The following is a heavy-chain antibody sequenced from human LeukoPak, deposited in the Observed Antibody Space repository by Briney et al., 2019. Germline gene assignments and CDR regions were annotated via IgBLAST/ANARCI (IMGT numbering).Heavy chain of an antibody. J-gene: IGHJ4*02. CDR2: MHYSGST. D-gene: IGHD4-17*01. Sequence: PSETLSLTCTVSCGSISSTTYYWGWIRQPPGKGLEWIGSMHYSGSTYYNPSLNSRVTISLDTSKNLFSLRLSSVTAADTAVYYCTGDYGDYVIGHWGQGTLVTVSS. CDR3: TGDYGDYVIGH. CDR1: CGSISSTTYY. V-gene: IGHV4-39*01.